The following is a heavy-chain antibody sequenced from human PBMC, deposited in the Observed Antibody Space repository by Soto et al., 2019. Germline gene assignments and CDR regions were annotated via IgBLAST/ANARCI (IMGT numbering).Heavy chain of an antibody. V-gene: IGHV4-4*02. CDR3: ARWPQLEPRFDY. D-gene: IGHD1-1*01. CDR2: IYHSGST. J-gene: IGHJ4*02. CDR1: GGSISNYTW. Sequence: SETLSLTCTVSGGSISNYTWWSWVRQPPGKGLEWIGEIYHSGSTNYNPSLKSRVTISVDKSKNQFSLKLTSVTAADTAVYYCARWPQLEPRFDYWGQGTLVTVS.